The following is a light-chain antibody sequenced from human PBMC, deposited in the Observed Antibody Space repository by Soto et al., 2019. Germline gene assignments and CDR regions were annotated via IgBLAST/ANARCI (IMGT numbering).Light chain of an antibody. CDR2: YVD. CDR1: CRDVGAYDY. Sequence: QSALTQPASVSGSPGQSITISCTGTCRDVGAYDYVSWYLQYPDKAPQLLIYYVDHRPSGVSSRFSGSKSGNTASLTISGLQAEDEGDYYCCSYADGSIYFFGTGTKVTVL. V-gene: IGLV2-14*03. CDR3: CSYADGSIYF. J-gene: IGLJ1*01.